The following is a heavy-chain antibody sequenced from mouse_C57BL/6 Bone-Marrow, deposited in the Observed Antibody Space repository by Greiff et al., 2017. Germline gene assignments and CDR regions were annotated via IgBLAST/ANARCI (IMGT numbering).Heavy chain of an antibody. CDR3: ARKRDYYAMDY. CDR1: GYTFTDYY. V-gene: IGHV1-76*01. CDR2: IYPGSGNT. J-gene: IGHJ4*01. Sequence: VQLQQSGAELVRPGASVKLSCKASGYTFTDYYINWVKQRPGQGLEWIARIYPGSGNTYYNEKFKGKATLTAEKSSSTAYMQLSSLTSEDSAVYFCARKRDYYAMDYWGQGTSVTVSS.